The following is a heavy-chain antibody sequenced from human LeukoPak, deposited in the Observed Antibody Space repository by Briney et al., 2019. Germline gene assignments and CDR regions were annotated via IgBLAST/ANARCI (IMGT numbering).Heavy chain of an antibody. CDR3: AGQYSGYDLGIDY. D-gene: IGHD5-12*01. J-gene: IGHJ4*02. V-gene: IGHV4-39*01. CDR2: IYYSGST. Sequence: PSETLSLTCTVSGGSISSSSYYWGWIRQPPGKGLEWIGSIYYSGSTYYNPSLKSRVTISVDTSKNQFSLKLSSVTAADTAVYYCAGQYSGYDLGIDYWGQGTLVTVSS. CDR1: GGSISSSSYY.